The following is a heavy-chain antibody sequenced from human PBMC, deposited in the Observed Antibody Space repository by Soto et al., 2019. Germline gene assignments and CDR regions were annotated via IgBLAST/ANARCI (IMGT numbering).Heavy chain of an antibody. J-gene: IGHJ4*02. CDR3: AKDSNKYSSSLRGRYFEY. Sequence: GSLRLSCAASGFPFSSYVMSWFRQSPGKVLEWVSGISGGGSNTFYADYVKGRFTISRDNSKNTLLLQMNSLGAEDTAVYYCAKDSNKYSSSLRGRYFEYWGQGIGVNVSS. CDR2: ISGGGSNT. CDR1: GFPFSSYV. V-gene: IGHV3-23*01. D-gene: IGHD4-4*01.